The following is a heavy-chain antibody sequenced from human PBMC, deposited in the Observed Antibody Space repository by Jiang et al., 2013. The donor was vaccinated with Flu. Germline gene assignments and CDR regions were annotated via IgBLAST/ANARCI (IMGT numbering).Heavy chain of an antibody. D-gene: IGHD3-10*01. Sequence: PGLVKPSETLSLTCTVSGGSISSYYWSWIRQPPGKGLEWIGYIYYSGSTNYNPSLKSRVTISVDTSKNQFSLKLSSVTAADTAVYYCASGLQLGPGERYYYYYGMDVWGQGTTVTVSS. CDR1: GGSISSYY. CDR2: IYYSGST. V-gene: IGHV4-59*01. CDR3: ASGLQLGPGERYYYYYGMDV. J-gene: IGHJ6*02.